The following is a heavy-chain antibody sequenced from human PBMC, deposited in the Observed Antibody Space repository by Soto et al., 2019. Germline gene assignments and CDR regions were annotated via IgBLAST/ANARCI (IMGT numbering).Heavy chain of an antibody. V-gene: IGHV1-18*01. J-gene: IGHJ4*02. D-gene: IGHD2-2*01. Sequence: ASVKVSCKASGYTFTDYVISWVRQAPGQGLEWMGCFNGNNGNTHCAQKFQGRVTMTTDTSTNTAYMELRSLTCDDTAVYYCAREWCTTTSCYVVDYWGQGTLVTVSS. CDR3: AREWCTTTSCYVVDY. CDR2: FNGNNGNT. CDR1: GYTFTDYV.